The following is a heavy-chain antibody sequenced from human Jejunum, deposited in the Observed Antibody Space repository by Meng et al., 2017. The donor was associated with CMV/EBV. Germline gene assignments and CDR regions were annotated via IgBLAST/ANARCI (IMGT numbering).Heavy chain of an antibody. CDR2: MKEDGSEI. Sequence: SGCTFGSYGMAWVRQARGKGLEWVASMKEDGSEIHYLDSVKGRFTISRDNAKNSLYLQMNTLRVEDTALYYCARGEYELLFGAFDVWGQGTMVTVSS. J-gene: IGHJ3*01. V-gene: IGHV3-7*01. D-gene: IGHD3-10*01. CDR3: ARGEYELLFGAFDV. CDR1: GCTFGSYG.